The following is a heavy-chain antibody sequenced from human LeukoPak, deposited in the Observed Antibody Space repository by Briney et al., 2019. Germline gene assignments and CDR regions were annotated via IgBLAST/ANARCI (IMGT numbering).Heavy chain of an antibody. V-gene: IGHV4-39*01. Sequence: SETLSLTCTISAASISSSSHHWGWIRQSPGKGLEWIGSIYYGQTIYYNPSLNSRVTISVVTSKDRFTLQLNSVTAADTAVYYCVRHDGRGGATMGAFDSWGQGSLVTVSS. CDR3: VRHDGRGGATMGAFDS. J-gene: IGHJ5*01. CDR1: AASISSSSHH. D-gene: IGHD4/OR15-4a*01. CDR2: IYYGQTI.